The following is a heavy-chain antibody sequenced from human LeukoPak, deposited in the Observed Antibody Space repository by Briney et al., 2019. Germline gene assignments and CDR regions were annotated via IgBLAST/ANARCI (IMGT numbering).Heavy chain of an antibody. CDR1: GFTSTNYA. V-gene: IGHV3-23*01. CDR3: AARPPIAVAGPSDF. D-gene: IGHD6-19*01. Sequence: GGSLRLSCAASGFTSTNYAMGWVRQAPGKGLEWVSTISGSGDNAYYADSVKGRFTISRDNSKNTLHLQMSSLRVEDTAVYYCAARPPIAVAGPSDFWGQGTLVTVSS. J-gene: IGHJ4*02. CDR2: ISGSGDNA.